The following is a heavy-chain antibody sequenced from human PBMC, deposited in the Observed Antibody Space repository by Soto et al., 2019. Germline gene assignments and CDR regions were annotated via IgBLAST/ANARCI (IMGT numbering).Heavy chain of an antibody. D-gene: IGHD3-22*01. Sequence: PSETLSLTCTVSGGSISSHYWSWIRQPPGKGLEWIGYIYYSGSTNYNPSLKSRVTISVDTSKNQFSLKLSSVTAADTAVYYCARDPTPVKFDYWGQGTLVTVSS. CDR1: GGSISSHY. V-gene: IGHV4-59*11. CDR2: IYYSGST. CDR3: ARDPTPVKFDY. J-gene: IGHJ4*02.